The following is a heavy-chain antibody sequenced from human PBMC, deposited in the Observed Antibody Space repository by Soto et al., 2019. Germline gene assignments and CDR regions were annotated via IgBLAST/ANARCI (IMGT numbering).Heavy chain of an antibody. CDR1: GYTFTGYA. V-gene: IGHV1-3*01. CDR2: INAGNGNT. J-gene: IGHJ4*02. Sequence: ASVKVSCKASGYTFTGYAMHWVRQAPGQRLEWMGWINAGNGNTKYSQKFRGRVTITRDTSASTAYMELSSLRSEDTAVYYCARAVAVPADFDYWGQGTLVTVSS. D-gene: IGHD6-19*01. CDR3: ARAVAVPADFDY.